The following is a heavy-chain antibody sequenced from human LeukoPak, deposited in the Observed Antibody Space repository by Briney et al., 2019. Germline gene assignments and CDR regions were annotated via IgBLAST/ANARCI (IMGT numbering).Heavy chain of an antibody. J-gene: IGHJ3*02. CDR1: GGSISSYY. CDR2: IYYSGST. CDR3: ARERPYCSGGSCYSDAFDI. D-gene: IGHD2-15*01. Sequence: SETLSLTCTVPGGSISSYYWSWIRQPPGKGLEWIGYIYYSGSTNYNPSLKSRVTISVDTSKNQFSLKLSSVTAADTAVYYCARERPYCSGGSCYSDAFDIWGQGTMVTVSS. V-gene: IGHV4-59*01.